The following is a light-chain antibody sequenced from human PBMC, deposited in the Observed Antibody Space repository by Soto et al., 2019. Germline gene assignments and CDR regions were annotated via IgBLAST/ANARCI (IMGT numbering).Light chain of an antibody. J-gene: IGKJ4*01. CDR2: DAS. Sequence: EIVLTQTPATLSLSPGERATLSCRASQSVSNYLAWYQHKPGQAPRLLIYDASTRATGIPARFSASGSGTDFTLTISSLEPEDLAVYYCQQRSNWPPLTFGGGTKVEIK. CDR1: QSVSNY. V-gene: IGKV3-11*01. CDR3: QQRSNWPPLT.